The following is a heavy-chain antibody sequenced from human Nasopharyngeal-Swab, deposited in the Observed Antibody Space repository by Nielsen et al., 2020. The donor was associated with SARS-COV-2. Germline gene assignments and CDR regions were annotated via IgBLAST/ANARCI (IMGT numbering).Heavy chain of an antibody. D-gene: IGHD1-26*01. CDR3: ARVGSRGGNAFDI. J-gene: IGHJ3*02. CDR2: IIPIFGTA. Sequence: CVRQAPGQGLEWMGGIIPIFGTANYAQKFQGRVTITADKSTSTAYMELSSLRSEDTAVYYCARVGSRGGNAFDIWGQGTMVTVSS. V-gene: IGHV1-69*06.